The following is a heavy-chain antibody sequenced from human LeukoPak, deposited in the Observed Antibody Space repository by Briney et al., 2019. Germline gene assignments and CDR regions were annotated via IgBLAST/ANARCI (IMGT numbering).Heavy chain of an antibody. CDR2: INPSGGST. CDR3: ARAPGPDYDILTGYYLFDY. D-gene: IGHD3-9*01. J-gene: IGHJ4*02. Sequence: ASVKVSCKASGCTFTSYYVHWVRQAPGQGLEWMGIINPSGGSTSYAQKFQGRVTMTRDTSTSTVYMELSSLRSEDTAVYYCARAPGPDYDILTGYYLFDYWGEGTLVTVSS. CDR1: GCTFTSYY. V-gene: IGHV1-46*01.